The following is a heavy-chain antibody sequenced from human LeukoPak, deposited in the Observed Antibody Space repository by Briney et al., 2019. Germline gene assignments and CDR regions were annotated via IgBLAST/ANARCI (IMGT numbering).Heavy chain of an antibody. D-gene: IGHD3-3*01. CDR1: GFSFRNAW. V-gene: IGHV3-74*01. CDR2: IKGDGSVT. Sequence: GGSLRLSCAASGFSFRNAWMHWVRQAPGKGLVWVSRIKGDGSVTVYADSVKGRFTISRDNAKNTLYLQMNRLRVEDTAVYYCARSDWFDPWGQGTLVTVSS. J-gene: IGHJ5*02. CDR3: ARSDWFDP.